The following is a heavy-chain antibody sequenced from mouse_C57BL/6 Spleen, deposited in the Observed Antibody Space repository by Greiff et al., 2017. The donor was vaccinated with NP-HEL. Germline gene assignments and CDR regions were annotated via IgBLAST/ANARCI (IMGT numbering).Heavy chain of an antibody. J-gene: IGHJ3*01. D-gene: IGHD1-1*01. Sequence: EVQLQQSGAELVRPGASVKLSCTASGFNIKDNYMHWVKQRPEQGLEWIGWIDPENGDTEYASKFQGKATITADTSSNTAYLQLSSRTSEDTAVYYCTTYPVGYGSTWFAYWGQGTLVTVSA. CDR3: TTYPVGYGSTWFAY. CDR2: IDPENGDT. CDR1: GFNIKDNY. V-gene: IGHV14-4*01.